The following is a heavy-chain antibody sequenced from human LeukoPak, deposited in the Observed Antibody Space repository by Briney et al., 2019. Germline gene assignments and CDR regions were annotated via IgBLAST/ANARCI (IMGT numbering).Heavy chain of an antibody. D-gene: IGHD5-24*01. J-gene: IGHJ5*02. CDR2: IWYDGSNK. CDR1: GFTFSSYG. CDR3: AKDLVEMATITRGWFDP. Sequence: GRSLRLSCAASGFTFSSYGMHWVRQAPGKGLEWVAVIWYDGSNKYYADSVKGRFTISRDNSKNTLYLQMNSLRAEDTAAYYCAKDLVEMATITRGWFDPWGQGTLVTVSS. V-gene: IGHV3-33*06.